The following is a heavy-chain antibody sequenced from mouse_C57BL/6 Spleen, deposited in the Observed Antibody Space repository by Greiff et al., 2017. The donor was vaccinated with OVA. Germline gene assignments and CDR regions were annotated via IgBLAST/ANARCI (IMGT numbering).Heavy chain of an antibody. V-gene: IGHV1-81*01. CDR2: IFPRSGNT. CDR3: ARGADWYFGV. Sequence: QVQLQQSGAELARPGASVKLSCKASGYTFTSYGIGWVKQRPGQGLEWIGEIFPRSGNTYYNEKFKGKATLTADKSSSTAYMELRSLTSEDSAVYFCARGADWYFGVWGTGTTVTVYS. CDR1: GYTFTSYG. D-gene: IGHD3-3*01. J-gene: IGHJ1*03.